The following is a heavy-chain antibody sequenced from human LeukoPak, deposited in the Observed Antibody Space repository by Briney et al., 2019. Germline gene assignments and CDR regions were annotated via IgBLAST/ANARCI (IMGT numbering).Heavy chain of an antibody. CDR3: AREGLDY. CDR1: GYTFTSYD. CDR2: MNPNSGNT. V-gene: IGHV1-8*03. Sequence: ASVKVSCKASGYTFTSYDINWVRQATGQGLEWMGYMNPNSGNTGYAQKFQDRVTITSDTSISTAYMELSSLRSDDTAVYYCAREGLDYWGQGTLVTVSS. J-gene: IGHJ4*02.